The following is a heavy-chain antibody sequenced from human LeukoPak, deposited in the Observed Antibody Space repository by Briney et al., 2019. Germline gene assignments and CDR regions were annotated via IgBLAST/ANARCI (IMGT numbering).Heavy chain of an antibody. CDR1: GGSFSGYY. V-gene: IGHV4-34*01. D-gene: IGHD3-3*01. CDR2: INHSGST. J-gene: IGHJ6*03. Sequence: SETLSLTCAVYGGSFSGYYWSWIRQPPGKGLEWIGEINHSGSTNYNPSLKSRVTISVDTSKNQFSLKLSSVTAADTAVYYCVRGFLSAGYYYYMDVWGKGTTVTISS. CDR3: VRGFLSAGYYYYMDV.